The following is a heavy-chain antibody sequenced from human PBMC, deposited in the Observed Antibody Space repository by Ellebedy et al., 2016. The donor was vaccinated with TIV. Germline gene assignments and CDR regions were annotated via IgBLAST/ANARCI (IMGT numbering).Heavy chain of an antibody. D-gene: IGHD3-10*01. J-gene: IGHJ6*02. CDR1: GFTFSSYG. CDR3: AREPMVRGVIRRGYAMDV. V-gene: IGHV3-33*01. CDR2: IWYDGSNK. Sequence: GESLKISCAASGFTFSSYGMHWVRQAPGKELEWVAVIWYDGSNKYYADSVKGRFTISRDNSKNTLYLQMNSLRAEDTAVYYCAREPMVRGVIRRGYAMDVWGQGTTVTVSS.